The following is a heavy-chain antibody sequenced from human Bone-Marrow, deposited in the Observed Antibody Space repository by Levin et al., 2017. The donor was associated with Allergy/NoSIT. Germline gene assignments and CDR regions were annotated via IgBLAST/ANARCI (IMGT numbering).Heavy chain of an antibody. CDR2: IYWNGDK. Sequence: SGPTLVKPTQTLTLTCDFSGFSLNTSGVGVGWIRQPPGKPLEWLALIYWNGDKRYSPSLQSRLTITMDSSKKQVVITLTNMDPVDTATYFCTHSPPAYYDDLNGYYGRAYYCQSWGQGSLVTVSS. CDR3: THSPPAYYDDLNGYYGRAYYCQS. D-gene: IGHD3-9*01. CDR1: GFSLNTSGVG. J-gene: IGHJ5*02. V-gene: IGHV2-5*01.